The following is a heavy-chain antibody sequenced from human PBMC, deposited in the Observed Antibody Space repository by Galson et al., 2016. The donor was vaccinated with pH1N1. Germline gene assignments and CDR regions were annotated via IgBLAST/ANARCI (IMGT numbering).Heavy chain of an antibody. V-gene: IGHV3-7*01. Sequence: DGSKIYHVDSVKGRFTISRDNAKNSLYLQMSSLRAEDTGVYYCVRGMNVWGQGTTVTVSS. J-gene: IGHJ6*02. CDR3: VRGMNV. CDR2: DGSKI.